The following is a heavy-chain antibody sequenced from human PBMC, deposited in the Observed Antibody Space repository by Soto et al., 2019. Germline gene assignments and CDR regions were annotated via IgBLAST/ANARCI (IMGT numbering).Heavy chain of an antibody. D-gene: IGHD3-10*01. CDR2: IYWDDDR. CDR1: GFSLSTSAVR. Sequence: QITLKESGPTLVKPTQTLTLTCTFSGFSLSTSAVRVGWIRQPPGKALEWLELIYWDDDRRYSASLRSRLTITSYSSKNQVVITMTTMYPVDTAAYYCAHSGFSGSGSYGYLGRGTMVTVSS. CDR3: AHSGFSGSGSYGY. J-gene: IGHJ4*02. V-gene: IGHV2-5*02.